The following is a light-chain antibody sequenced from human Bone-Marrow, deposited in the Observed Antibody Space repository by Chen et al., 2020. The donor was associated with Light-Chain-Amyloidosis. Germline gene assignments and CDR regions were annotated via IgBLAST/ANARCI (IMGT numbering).Light chain of an antibody. CDR3: SSYTITNTLV. CDR1: SSDVGGDNH. V-gene: IGLV2-14*01. CDR2: EVT. J-gene: IGLJ1*01. Sequence: QSARTQPAPVPGAPGRSITTSCTGPSSDVGGDNHVSWYQQHPDKAPKLMIYEVTNRPSWVPDRFSGSKSDNTASLTISGLQTEDEADYFCSSYTITNTLVFGSGTRVTVL.